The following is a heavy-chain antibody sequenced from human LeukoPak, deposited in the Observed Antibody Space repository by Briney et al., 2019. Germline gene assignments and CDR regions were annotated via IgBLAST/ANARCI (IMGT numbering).Heavy chain of an antibody. V-gene: IGHV5-51*01. Sequence: GESLKISCMASGYSFTNYWIGWVRQMPGKGLEWMGIIYPGDSDTKYSPSFQGQVTISADKSISTAYLQWSSLKASDTAMYYCAILGYSSSSTGWFDPWGQGTLVTVSS. J-gene: IGHJ5*02. CDR1: GYSFTNYW. CDR3: AILGYSSSSTGWFDP. CDR2: IYPGDSDT. D-gene: IGHD6-6*01.